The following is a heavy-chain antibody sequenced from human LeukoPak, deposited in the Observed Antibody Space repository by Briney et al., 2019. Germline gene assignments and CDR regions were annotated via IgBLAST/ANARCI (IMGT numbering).Heavy chain of an antibody. CDR3: ARIGYCSGGSRYGDYYGMDV. Sequence: SETLSLTCTVSGGSISSYYWSWIRQPPGKGLEWIGYIYYSGSTNYNPSLKSRVTISVDTSKNQFSLKLSSVTAADTAVYYCARIGYCSGGSRYGDYYGMDVWGQGTTVTVSS. V-gene: IGHV4-59*08. D-gene: IGHD2-15*01. J-gene: IGHJ6*02. CDR2: IYYSGST. CDR1: GGSISSYY.